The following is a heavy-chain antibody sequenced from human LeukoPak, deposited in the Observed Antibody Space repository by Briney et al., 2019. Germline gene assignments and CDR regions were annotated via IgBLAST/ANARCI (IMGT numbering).Heavy chain of an antibody. Sequence: PGGSLRLSCEASGFSVGTKYMNWVRQAPGKGLEWLSILYSGADTYYADSVKGRFTISRDSSKNTLFLHMNGLRTDDTAIYYCARVGDHYHWYLDLWGRGTRVSVSS. J-gene: IGHJ2*01. CDR1: GFSVGTKY. CDR3: ARVGDHYHWYLDL. CDR2: LYSGADT. D-gene: IGHD3-10*01. V-gene: IGHV3-53*01.